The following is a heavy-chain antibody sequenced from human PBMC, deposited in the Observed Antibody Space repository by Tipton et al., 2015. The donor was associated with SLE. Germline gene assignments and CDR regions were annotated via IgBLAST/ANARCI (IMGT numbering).Heavy chain of an antibody. V-gene: IGHV4-59*01. J-gene: IGHJ5*02. CDR3: AKGGASSQWLDP. Sequence: TLSLTCTVSGDSITSDYWTWIRQPPGKGLEWIGYISNSETTSYNPSLKSRVTISLDTSKNQFSLKLRSVTAADTAVYYCAKGGASSQWLDPWGTGILVTVSS. CDR1: GDSITSDY. D-gene: IGHD6-6*01. CDR2: ISNSETT.